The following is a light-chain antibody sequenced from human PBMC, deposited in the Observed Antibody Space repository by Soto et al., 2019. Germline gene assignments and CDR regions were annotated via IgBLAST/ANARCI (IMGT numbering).Light chain of an antibody. CDR2: EVI. J-gene: IGLJ2*01. Sequence: QSVLTQPASVSGSPGQSITISCTGSSSDVGTYNLVSWYQHHPGKAPKLMISEVIKRPSGVSNRFSGSKSGNTASLTISGLQAEDEADYYCCSYAGSSIFVFGGGTKLT. CDR1: SSDVGTYNL. CDR3: CSYAGSSIFV. V-gene: IGLV2-23*02.